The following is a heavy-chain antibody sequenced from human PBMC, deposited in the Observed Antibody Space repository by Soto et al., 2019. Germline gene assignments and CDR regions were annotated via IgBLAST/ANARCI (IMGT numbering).Heavy chain of an antibody. D-gene: IGHD3-10*01. J-gene: IGHJ4*02. CDR1: GFTLSSYA. Sequence: QVQLVESGGGVVQPGRSLRLSCAASGFTLSSYAMHWVRQAPGKGLEWVAVISYDGSNKYYADSVKGRFTISRDNSKSTLFLQMDSLRAEDTAVYYCVKDHSRGVSKLFNYFESWGQGALVTVSS. CDR3: VKDHSRGVSKLFNYFES. V-gene: IGHV3-30*18. CDR2: ISYDGSNK.